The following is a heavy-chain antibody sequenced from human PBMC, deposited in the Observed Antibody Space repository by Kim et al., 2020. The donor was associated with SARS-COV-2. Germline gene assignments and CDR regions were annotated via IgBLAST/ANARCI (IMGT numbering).Heavy chain of an antibody. J-gene: IGHJ4*02. CDR1: GYTFTSYG. D-gene: IGHD3-9*01. CDR2: ISAYNCNT. V-gene: IGHV1-18*01. Sequence: ASVKVSCKASGYTFTSYGISWVRQAPGQGLEWMGWISAYNCNTNYAQKLQGRVTMTTDTSTSTAYMELRSLRSDDTAVYYCARIDYDILTGYADYWGQGTLVTVSS. CDR3: ARIDYDILTGYADY.